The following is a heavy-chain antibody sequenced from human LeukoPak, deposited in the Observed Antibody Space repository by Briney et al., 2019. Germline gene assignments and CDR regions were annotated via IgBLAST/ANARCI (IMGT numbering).Heavy chain of an antibody. V-gene: IGHV3-30*18. D-gene: IGHD3-22*01. CDR2: ISYDGSNK. CDR3: AKLSTTMIVVAYFDY. J-gene: IGHJ4*02. CDR1: GFTFSSYG. Sequence: GRPLRLSCAASGFTFSSYGMHWVRQAPGKGLEWVAVISYDGSNKYYADSVKGRFTISRDNSKNTLYLQMNSLRAEDTAVYYCAKLSTTMIVVAYFDYWGQGTLVTVSS.